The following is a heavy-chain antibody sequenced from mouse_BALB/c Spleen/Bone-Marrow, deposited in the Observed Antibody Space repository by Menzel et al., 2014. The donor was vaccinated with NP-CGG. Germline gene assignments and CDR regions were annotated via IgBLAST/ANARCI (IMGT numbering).Heavy chain of an antibody. CDR2: IYPSDSYT. V-gene: IGHV1-69*02. Sequence: QVQLQQSGAELVRPGASVKLSCKASGYTFTSYWINWVKQRPGQGLEWIGNIYPSDSYTNYNQKFKDKATLTVDKSSSTAYMQLGSPTSEDSAVYFCTRAGNYGNYYAMDYWGQGTSVTVSS. CDR1: GYTFTSYW. CDR3: TRAGNYGNYYAMDY. D-gene: IGHD2-1*01. J-gene: IGHJ4*01.